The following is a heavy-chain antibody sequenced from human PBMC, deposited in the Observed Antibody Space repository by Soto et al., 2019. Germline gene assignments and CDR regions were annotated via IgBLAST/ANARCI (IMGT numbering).Heavy chain of an antibody. CDR1: GSSITFGGYS. CDR3: ARGGGSDSFDY. J-gene: IGHJ4*02. V-gene: IGHV4-30-2*01. CDR2: INHLETT. Sequence: SETLSLTCTVSGSSITFGGYSWSWIRQTPGKGLEWIGYINHLETTFYNPSFESRLTLSIDRAKNQFSLKLHSMSAADRAVYFCARGGGSDSFDYWGKGILVTVSS. D-gene: IGHD1-26*01.